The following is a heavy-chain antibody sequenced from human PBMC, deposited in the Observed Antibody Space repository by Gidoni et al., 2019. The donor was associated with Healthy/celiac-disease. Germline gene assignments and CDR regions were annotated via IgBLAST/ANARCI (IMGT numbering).Heavy chain of an antibody. D-gene: IGHD2-2*01. CDR3: AREQRYCSSTSCYHYYYYYGMDV. CDR2: IIPILGIA. J-gene: IGHJ6*02. CDR1: GGTFRSYT. Sequence: VQLVPSGAEVTKPGSPVKVSCKASGGTFRSYTLSWVRQDPGQGLEWMGRIIPILGIANYAQKFQGRVRITADKSTSTAYMELSSLRSEDTAVYYCAREQRYCSSTSCYHYYYYYGMDVWGQGTTVTVSS. V-gene: IGHV1-69*08.